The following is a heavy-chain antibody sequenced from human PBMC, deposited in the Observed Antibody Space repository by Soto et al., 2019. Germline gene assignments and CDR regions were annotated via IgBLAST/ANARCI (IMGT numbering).Heavy chain of an antibody. CDR2: FSSTGALM. CDR1: GFIFSQYS. Sequence: EVQLVESGGGLVKPGGSLRLSCAASGFIFSQYSMNWVRQAPGKGLEWVSSFSSTGALMYYADSVKGRFTISRDDADNSLYLQMNSLRVEDTAVYYCARDRLARGIPVAGRIDYWGQGALVTVSS. CDR3: ARDRLARGIPVAGRIDY. D-gene: IGHD6-19*01. V-gene: IGHV3-21*02. J-gene: IGHJ4*02.